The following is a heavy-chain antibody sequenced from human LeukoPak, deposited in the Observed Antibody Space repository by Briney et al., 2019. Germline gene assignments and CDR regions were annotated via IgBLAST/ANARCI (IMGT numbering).Heavy chain of an antibody. CDR2: IKQDGSEK. CDR1: GSTFSSYW. V-gene: IGHV3-7*01. D-gene: IGHD3-10*01. Sequence: TGGSLRLSCAASGSTFSSYWMSWVRQAPGKGLEWVANIKQDGSEKYYVDSVKGRFTISRDNAKNSLYLRMNSLRAEDTAVYYCARGYYYGSGIFDYWGQGTLVTVSS. J-gene: IGHJ4*02. CDR3: ARGYYYGSGIFDY.